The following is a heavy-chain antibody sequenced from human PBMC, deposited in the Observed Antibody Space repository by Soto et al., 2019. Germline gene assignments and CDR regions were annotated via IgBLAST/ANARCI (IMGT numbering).Heavy chain of an antibody. CDR2: IKQDGSEK. V-gene: IGHV3-7*04. Sequence: GGSLRLSCAASGFTFSSYWMSWVRQAPGKGLEWVANIKQDGSEKYYVDSVKGRFTISRDNAKNSLYLQMNSLRAEDTAVYYWARANHITGTTGGWFDPWGQGTLVTVSS. CDR3: ARANHITGTTGGWFDP. D-gene: IGHD1-7*01. J-gene: IGHJ5*02. CDR1: GFTFSSYW.